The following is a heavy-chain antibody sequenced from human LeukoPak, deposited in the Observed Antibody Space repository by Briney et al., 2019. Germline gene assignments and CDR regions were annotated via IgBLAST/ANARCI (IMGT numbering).Heavy chain of an antibody. CDR3: ARGREQWPED. Sequence: ASVKVSCKASGYTFTSYGISWVRQAPGQGLEWMGGIIPIFGTANYAQKFQGRVTITTDESTSTAYMELSSLRSEDTAVYYCARGREQWPEDWGQGTLVTVSS. V-gene: IGHV1-69*05. CDR2: IIPIFGTA. J-gene: IGHJ4*02. CDR1: GYTFTSYG. D-gene: IGHD6-19*01.